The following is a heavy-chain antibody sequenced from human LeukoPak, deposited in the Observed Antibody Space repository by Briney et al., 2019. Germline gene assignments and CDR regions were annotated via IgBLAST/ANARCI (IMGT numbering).Heavy chain of an antibody. D-gene: IGHD3-9*01. CDR2: IYSGGST. V-gene: IGHV3-53*01. Sequence: GGSLRLSCAASGFTVSSNYMSWVRQAPGKGLEWVSVIYSGGSTYYADSVKGRFSISRDNSKNNLYLQMNSLRAEDTAVYYCAKASHYDILTGRHSARLWYFDYWGQGTLVTVSS. CDR3: AKASHYDILTGRHSARLWYFDY. J-gene: IGHJ4*02. CDR1: GFTVSSNY.